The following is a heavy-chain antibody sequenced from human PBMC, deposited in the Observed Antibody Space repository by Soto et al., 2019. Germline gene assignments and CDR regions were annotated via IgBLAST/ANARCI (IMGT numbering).Heavy chain of an antibody. V-gene: IGHV4-34*01. D-gene: IGHD5-12*01. J-gene: IGHJ4*02. CDR1: GGSFSGYY. CDR3: ARSSRDGYPLFGY. Sequence: SETLSLTCAVYGGSFSGYYWSWIRQPPGKGLEWIGEINHSGSTNYNPSLKSRVTISVDTSKNQFSLKLSSVTAADTAVYYCARSSRDGYPLFGYWGQGTLVTVSS. CDR2: INHSGST.